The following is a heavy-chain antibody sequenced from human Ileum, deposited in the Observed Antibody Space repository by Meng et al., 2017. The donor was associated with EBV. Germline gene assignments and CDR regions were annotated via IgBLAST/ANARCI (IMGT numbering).Heavy chain of an antibody. Sequence: VQLLQRGAGLLKPSETLSLTCAVYGGSFTDYYWTWIRQPPGKGLEWIGEINPSEGTNYNPSLKSRVTISVDTSKNQFSLKRNSLTAADTAIYYCARRGSYGGGCDYWGQGTLVTVSS. CDR3: ARRGSYGGGCDY. V-gene: IGHV4-34*01. J-gene: IGHJ4*02. D-gene: IGHD1-26*01. CDR2: INPSEGT. CDR1: GGSFTDYY.